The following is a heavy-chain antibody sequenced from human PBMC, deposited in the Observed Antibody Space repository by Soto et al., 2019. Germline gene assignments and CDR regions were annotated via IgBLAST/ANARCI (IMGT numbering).Heavy chain of an antibody. Sequence: GGSLRLSCAVSGFTLRPNGMSWVRQAPGKGLECVSSIVYNGDTSYADSVKGRFTISRDISENTLYLEMNRLRAEDTAVYYCTGHGGKSYLGQGTLVTVYS. CDR3: TGHGGKSY. CDR1: GFTLRPNG. CDR2: IVYNGDT. D-gene: IGHD1-26*01. V-gene: IGHV3-23*01. J-gene: IGHJ4*02.